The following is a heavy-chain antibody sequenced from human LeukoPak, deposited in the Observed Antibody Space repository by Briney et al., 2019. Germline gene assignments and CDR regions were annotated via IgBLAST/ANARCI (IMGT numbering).Heavy chain of an antibody. CDR1: GFTFSDYS. CDR3: ARVSRVAYSSSWYLDY. J-gene: IGHJ4*02. CDR2: IFRRNSYI. Sequence: PGGSLRLSCAASGFTFSDYSMNWVRQAPGKGLEWVSSIFRRNSYIYYSDSVKGRFTIARDDAKNSLYLQMNRLRADDTAMYYCARVSRVAYSSSWYLDYWGQGTLVTVSS. D-gene: IGHD6-13*01. V-gene: IGHV3-21*06.